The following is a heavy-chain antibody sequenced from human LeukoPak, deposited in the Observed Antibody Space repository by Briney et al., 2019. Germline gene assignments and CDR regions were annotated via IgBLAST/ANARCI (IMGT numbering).Heavy chain of an antibody. CDR3: ARDTADGDYDAFDI. Sequence: GGSLRLSCAASGFTFSSYEMNWVRQAPGKGLEWVANIKQDGSEKYYADSVKGRFTISRDNAKNSLYLQMNSLRAEDTAVYYCARDTADGDYDAFDIWGQGTMVTVSS. D-gene: IGHD4-17*01. J-gene: IGHJ3*02. CDR2: IKQDGSEK. V-gene: IGHV3-7*01. CDR1: GFTFSSYE.